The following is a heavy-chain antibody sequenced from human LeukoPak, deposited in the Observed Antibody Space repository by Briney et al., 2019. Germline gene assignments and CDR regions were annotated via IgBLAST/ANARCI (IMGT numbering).Heavy chain of an antibody. D-gene: IGHD6-19*01. CDR1: GYTFTGYY. Sequence: ASVKVSCKASGYTFTGYYMHWVRQAPGQGLEWMGWINPNSGGTNYAQKFQGRVTMTRDTSISAAYMELSRLRSDDMAVYYCAQEVNLRGVAGDYWGQGTLVTVSS. CDR2: INPNSGGT. J-gene: IGHJ4*02. CDR3: AQEVNLRGVAGDY. V-gene: IGHV1-2*02.